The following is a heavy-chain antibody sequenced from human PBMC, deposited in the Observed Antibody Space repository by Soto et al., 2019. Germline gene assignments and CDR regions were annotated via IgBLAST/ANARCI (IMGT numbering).Heavy chain of an antibody. J-gene: IGHJ6*02. V-gene: IGHV4-4*02. D-gene: IGHD2-8*01. CDR3: ARGNGDYYYGMDV. Sequence: SETLSLTCAVSGGSISRSNWWSWVRQPPGKGLEWIGEIYHSGSTNYNPSLKSRVTISVDKSKNQFSLNLSSVTAADTAVYYCARGNGDYYYGMDVWGQGTTVT. CDR1: GGSISRSNW. CDR2: IYHSGST.